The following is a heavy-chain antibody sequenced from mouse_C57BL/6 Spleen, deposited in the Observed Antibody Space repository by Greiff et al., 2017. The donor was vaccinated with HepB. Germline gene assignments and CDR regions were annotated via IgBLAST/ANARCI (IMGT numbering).Heavy chain of an antibody. CDR3: AILYYDYDGFAY. D-gene: IGHD2-4*01. Sequence: EVQRVESGGGLVKPGGSLKLSCAASGFTFSDYGMHWVRQAPEKGLEWVAYISSGSSTIYYADTVKGRFTISRDNAKNTLFLQMTSLRSEDTSMYYCAILYYDYDGFAYWGQGTLVTVSA. J-gene: IGHJ3*01. V-gene: IGHV5-17*01. CDR2: ISSGSSTI. CDR1: GFTFSDYG.